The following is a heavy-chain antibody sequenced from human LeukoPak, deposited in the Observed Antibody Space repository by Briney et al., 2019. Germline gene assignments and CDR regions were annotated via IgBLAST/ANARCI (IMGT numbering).Heavy chain of an antibody. CDR3: ARSIVGASGGGY. Sequence: PGGSLRLSCAASGFTFSSYEMKWVRQAPGKGLEWDSYISSSGSTIYYADSVKGRFTISRDNAKNPLYLQMNSLRAEGTAVYYCARSIVGASGGGYWGQGTLVTVSS. CDR2: ISSSGSTI. D-gene: IGHD1-26*01. J-gene: IGHJ4*02. V-gene: IGHV3-48*03. CDR1: GFTFSSYE.